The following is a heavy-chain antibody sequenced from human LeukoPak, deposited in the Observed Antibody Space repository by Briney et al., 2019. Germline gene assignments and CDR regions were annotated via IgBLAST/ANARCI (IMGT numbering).Heavy chain of an antibody. Sequence: GASVKLSCKASGYTFTSYYIHWVRQAPGQGLEWMAVINPSGGSTNYAQKFQGRVTITTDESTSTAYMELSSLRPEDTAVYYCARDRGERGSSWSLPAHGFDIWGQGTMVTVSS. J-gene: IGHJ3*02. V-gene: IGHV1-46*01. CDR2: INPSGGST. D-gene: IGHD6-13*01. CDR1: GYTFTSYY. CDR3: ARDRGERGSSWSLPAHGFDI.